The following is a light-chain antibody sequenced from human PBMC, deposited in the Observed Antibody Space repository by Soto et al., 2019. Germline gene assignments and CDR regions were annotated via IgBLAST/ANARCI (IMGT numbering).Light chain of an antibody. CDR2: GAS. Sequence: IVISQSPAALSVSPRERVTLSCRASQSVSSNLAWYQQKPGQAPRLLIYGASTRATGIPARFSGSGSGTEFTLTISSLQSEDFAVYYCQQYNNWPPWTFGQGTKVAIK. CDR3: QQYNNWPPWT. CDR1: QSVSSN. J-gene: IGKJ1*01. V-gene: IGKV3-15*01.